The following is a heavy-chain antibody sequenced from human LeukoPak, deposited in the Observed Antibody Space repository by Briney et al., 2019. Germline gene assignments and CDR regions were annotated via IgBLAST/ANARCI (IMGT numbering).Heavy chain of an antibody. V-gene: IGHV1-69*04. CDR3: AATYDSSGYYRTYFNY. J-gene: IGHJ4*02. CDR1: GGTFSSYA. Sequence: ASVKVSCKASGGTFSSYAISWVRQAPGQGLEWMGRIIPVLGIANYAQKFQGRVTITADKSTSTAYMELSSLRSEDTAVYYCAATYDSSGYYRTYFNYWGQGTLVTVSS. D-gene: IGHD3-22*01. CDR2: IIPVLGIA.